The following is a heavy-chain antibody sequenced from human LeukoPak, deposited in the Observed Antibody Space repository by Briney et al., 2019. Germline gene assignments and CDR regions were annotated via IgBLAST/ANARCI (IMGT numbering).Heavy chain of an antibody. D-gene: IGHD2-15*01. J-gene: IGHJ5*02. CDR2: IYYSGST. V-gene: IGHV4-59*01. CDR3: AKNQGYCSGGSCSPHNDWFYT. Sequence: SETLSLTCTVSGGSISSYYGSWIRQPPGKGLEWIGYIYYSGSTNYNPSLKSRVTISVDTSKNQFYLKLSSVTAADTAVYYCAKNQGYCSGGSCSPHNDWFYTSVQGNLVTVSS. CDR1: GGSISSYY.